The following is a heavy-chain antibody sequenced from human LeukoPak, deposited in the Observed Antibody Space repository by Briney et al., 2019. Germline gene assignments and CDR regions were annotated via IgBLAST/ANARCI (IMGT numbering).Heavy chain of an antibody. CDR1: GGSFSGYY. V-gene: IGHV4-34*01. J-gene: IGHJ4*02. Sequence: SETLSLTCAVYGGSFSGYYWSRIRQPPGKGLEWIGEINHSGSTNYNPSLKSRVTISVDTSKNQFSLKLSSVTAADTAVYYCARGEYYYGSGSYWGLDYWGQGTLVTVSS. D-gene: IGHD3-10*01. CDR2: INHSGST. CDR3: ARGEYYYGSGSYWGLDY.